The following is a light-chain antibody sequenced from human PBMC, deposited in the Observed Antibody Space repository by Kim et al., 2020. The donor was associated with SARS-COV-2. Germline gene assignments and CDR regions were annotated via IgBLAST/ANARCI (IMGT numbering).Light chain of an antibody. CDR3: QSYDSSNPWV. CDR2: EDN. Sequence: NFMLTQPHSVSGSPGKTVTISCTGSSGRIASNYVQWYQQRPGSAPTTVIYEDNQRPSGVPDRFSGSIDSSSNSASLTISGLKTEVEADYYCQSYDSSNPWVFGGGTQLTVL. CDR1: SGRIASNY. J-gene: IGLJ3*02. V-gene: IGLV6-57*02.